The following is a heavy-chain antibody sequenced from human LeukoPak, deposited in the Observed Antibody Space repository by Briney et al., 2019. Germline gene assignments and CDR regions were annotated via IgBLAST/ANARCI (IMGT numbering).Heavy chain of an antibody. D-gene: IGHD1-14*01. V-gene: IGHV3-15*01. CDR3: TTQLPGQPRDWYFDL. CDR2: IKSKTDGGTT. J-gene: IGHJ2*01. Sequence: GGSLRLSCAASGFTFSNYDMHWARQAPGKGLEWVGRIKSKTDGGTTDYAAPVKGRFTISRDDSKNTLYLQMNSLKTEDTAVYYCTTQLPGQPRDWYFDLWGRGTLVTVSS. CDR1: GFTFSNYD.